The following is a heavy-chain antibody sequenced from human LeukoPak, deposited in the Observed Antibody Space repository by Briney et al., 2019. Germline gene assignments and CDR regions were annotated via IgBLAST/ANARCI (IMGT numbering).Heavy chain of an antibody. J-gene: IGHJ4*02. D-gene: IGHD3-10*01. CDR1: GFTFSNAW. CDR2: ISSSSSYI. V-gene: IGHV3-21*01. CDR3: ARSLLWFGESYFDY. Sequence: GGSLRLSCAASGFTFSNAWMNWVRQAPGKGLEWVSSISSSSSYIYYADSVKGRFTISRDNAKNSLYLQMNSLRDEDTAVYYCARSLLWFGESYFDYWGQGTLVTVSS.